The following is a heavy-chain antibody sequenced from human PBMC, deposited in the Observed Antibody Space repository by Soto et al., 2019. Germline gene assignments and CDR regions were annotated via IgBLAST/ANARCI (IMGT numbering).Heavy chain of an antibody. Sequence: GSLRLSCEASGXIFSTYSMTWVRQVPGKGLELVAAVIPSGDSTYYADSLKGRLSISRDNSKNTVFLQMNSLSADDTGLYYCVKEPAVWGQGISVTVSS. CDR3: VKEPAV. V-gene: IGHV3-23*01. CDR2: VIPSGDST. CDR1: GXIFSTYS. J-gene: IGHJ6*02.